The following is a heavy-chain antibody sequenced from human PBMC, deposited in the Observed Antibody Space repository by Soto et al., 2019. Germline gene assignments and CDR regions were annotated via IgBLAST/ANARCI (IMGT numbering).Heavy chain of an antibody. CDR1: GGSISGSSYY. Sequence: PSETLSLTCSVSGGSISGSSYYWAWIRQPPGKGLEYVGSIYYTGYTYYNSSLESRVTISVDTSKNQFSLKMSSVAAADTAVYYCARRVVVSSFDSWGQGTLVTVSS. CDR2: IYYTGYT. CDR3: ARRVVVSSFDS. V-gene: IGHV4-39*01. J-gene: IGHJ4*02. D-gene: IGHD2-2*01.